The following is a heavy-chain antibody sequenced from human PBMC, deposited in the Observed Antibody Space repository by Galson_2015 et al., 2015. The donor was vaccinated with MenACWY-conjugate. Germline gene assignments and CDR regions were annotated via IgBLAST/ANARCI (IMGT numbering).Heavy chain of an antibody. CDR3: AKSLAGDYYYGMDV. CDR1: GFTFSSYA. D-gene: IGHD3-10*01. CDR2: ISGSGGST. J-gene: IGHJ6*02. V-gene: IGHV3-23*01. Sequence: SLRLSCAASGFTFSSYAMSWVRQAPGKGLEWVSAISGSGGSTYYADSVKGRFTISRDNSKNTLYLQMNSLRAEDTAVYYCAKSLAGDYYYGMDVWGQGTTVTVSS.